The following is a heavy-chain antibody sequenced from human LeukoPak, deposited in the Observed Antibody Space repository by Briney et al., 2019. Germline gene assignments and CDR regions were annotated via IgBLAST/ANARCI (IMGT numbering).Heavy chain of an antibody. D-gene: IGHD6-13*01. Sequence: PGGSLRLSCAASGFTFNNFNMNWVRQAPGKGLEWVSSISSGSSYIYYADSVKGRFTISRDNAKNSLYLQMNSLRAEDTAVYYCARDRVIAAAAPFDPWGQGTLVTVSS. CDR3: ARDRVIAAAAPFDP. CDR1: GFTFNNFN. J-gene: IGHJ5*02. CDR2: ISSGSSYI. V-gene: IGHV3-21*01.